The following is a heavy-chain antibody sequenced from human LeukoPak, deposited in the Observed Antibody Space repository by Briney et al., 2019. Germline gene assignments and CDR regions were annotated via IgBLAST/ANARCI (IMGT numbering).Heavy chain of an antibody. Sequence: PSETLSLTCAVYGGSFSGYYWSWIRQPPGKGLEWIGEINHSGSTNYNPSLKSRVTISVDTSKNQFSLKLSSVTAADTAVYYCARGRDGYINFDYWGQGTLVTVSS. CDR3: ARGRDGYINFDY. J-gene: IGHJ4*02. CDR2: INHSGST. CDR1: GGSFSGYY. D-gene: IGHD5-24*01. V-gene: IGHV4-34*01.